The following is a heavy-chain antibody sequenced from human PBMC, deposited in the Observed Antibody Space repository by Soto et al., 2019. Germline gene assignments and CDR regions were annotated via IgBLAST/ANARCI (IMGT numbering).Heavy chain of an antibody. CDR3: ARVSMVYGLDY. CDR1: GYTFTGYY. J-gene: IGHJ4*02. V-gene: IGHV1-3*01. Sequence: ASVKVSCKASGYTFTGYYMHWVRQAPGQRLEWMGWINAGNGNTKYSQKFQGRVTITRDTSASTAYMELSSLRSEDTAVYYCARVSMVYGLDYWGQGTLVTVSS. D-gene: IGHD2-8*01. CDR2: INAGNGNT.